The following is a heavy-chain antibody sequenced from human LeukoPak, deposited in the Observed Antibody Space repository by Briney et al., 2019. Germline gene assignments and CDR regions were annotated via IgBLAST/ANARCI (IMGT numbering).Heavy chain of an antibody. V-gene: IGHV4-59*01. CDR3: TRGGDSVYDYRPFF. D-gene: IGHD5/OR15-5a*01. J-gene: IGHJ4*02. CDR1: GGSISSYY. Sequence: PSETLSLTCTVSGGSISSYYWSWIRQPPGKGLEWIGYIYHSGTTNSSPSLKSRVTISVDTSKNQLTLTLNSVTAADTAVYYCTRGGDSVYDYRPFFWGQGALVTVSS. CDR2: IYHSGTT.